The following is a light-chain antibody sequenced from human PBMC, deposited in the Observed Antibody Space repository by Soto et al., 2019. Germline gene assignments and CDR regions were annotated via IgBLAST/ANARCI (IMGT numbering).Light chain of an antibody. CDR3: QQRHMWPIT. J-gene: IGKJ5*01. CDR2: DAY. V-gene: IGKV3-11*01. CDR1: QSASSDY. Sequence: PGERATLSCRASQSASSDYFAWYQQKRGQAPRLLIYDAYNRATGIPPRFRGSGSGTDFTLTISSLEPEDSAVYYCQQRHMWPITFGQGTRLEIK.